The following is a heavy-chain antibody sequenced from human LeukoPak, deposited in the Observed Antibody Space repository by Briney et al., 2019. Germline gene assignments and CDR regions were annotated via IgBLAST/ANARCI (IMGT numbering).Heavy chain of an antibody. CDR3: ARGGFYGHPFDF. V-gene: IGHV4-39*07. Sequence: SFTSYWIGWIRQPPGKGLEWIGSIYYSGTTYYSPSLESRVTISVDTSNNQVSLNLNSVTAADTAIYFCARGGFYGHPFDFGGQGTLVTVSS. J-gene: IGHJ4*02. D-gene: IGHD3-10*01. CDR2: IYYSGTT. CDR1: SFTSYW.